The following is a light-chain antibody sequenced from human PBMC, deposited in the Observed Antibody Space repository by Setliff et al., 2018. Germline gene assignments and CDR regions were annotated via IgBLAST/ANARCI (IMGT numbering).Light chain of an antibody. V-gene: IGLV2-11*01. J-gene: IGLJ1*01. CDR1: SSDVGRYNY. CDR2: DVS. Sequence: QSVLTQPRSVSGSPGQSVTISCSGTSSDVGRYNYVSWYQQHPGKAPRLMIYDVSRRPSGVPDRFSGSKSGNTASLTISGLQVEDEADYYCCSYTSSSPYVFGTGTKVTVL. CDR3: CSYTSSSPYV.